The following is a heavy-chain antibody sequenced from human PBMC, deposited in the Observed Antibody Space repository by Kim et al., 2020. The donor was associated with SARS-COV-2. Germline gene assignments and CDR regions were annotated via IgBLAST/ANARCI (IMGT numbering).Heavy chain of an antibody. D-gene: IGHD3-3*01. CDR2: INTNTGNP. CDR1: GYTFTSYA. CDR3: ARPDYDFWSGYFYYFDY. V-gene: IGHV7-4-1*02. Sequence: ASVKVSCKASGYTFTSYAMNWVRQAPGQGLEWMGWINTNTGNPTYAQGFTGRFVFSLDTSVSTAYLQISSLKAEDTAVYYCARPDYDFWSGYFYYFDYWGQGTLVTVSS. J-gene: IGHJ4*02.